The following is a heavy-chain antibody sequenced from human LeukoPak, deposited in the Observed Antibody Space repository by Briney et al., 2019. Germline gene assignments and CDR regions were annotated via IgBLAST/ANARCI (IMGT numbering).Heavy chain of an antibody. J-gene: IGHJ3*02. CDR1: GGSFSGYY. V-gene: IGHV4-34*01. CDR3: ARLPGLLWFGENAFDI. D-gene: IGHD3-10*01. Sequence: SETLSFTCAVYGGSFSGYYWSWIRQPPGKGLEWIGEINHSGSTNYNPSLKSRVTISVDTSKNQFSLKLSSVTAADTAVYYCARLPGLLWFGENAFDIWGQGTMVTVSS. CDR2: INHSGST.